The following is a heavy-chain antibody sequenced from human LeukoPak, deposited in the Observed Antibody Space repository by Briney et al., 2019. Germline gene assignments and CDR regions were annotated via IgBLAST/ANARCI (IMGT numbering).Heavy chain of an antibody. J-gene: IGHJ4*02. CDR2: INTNTGNP. D-gene: IGHD2-15*01. V-gene: IGHV7-4-1*02. CDR3: ARDESLGGGQFDF. CDR1: GYSFTNYA. Sequence: ASVKVSCKASGYSFTNYAMNWVRQAPGQGLEWMGWINTNTGNPTYAQGFTGRFVFSLDTSVSTAYLQVSSLKAGDTAVYYCARDESLGGGQFDFWGQGTLVTVSS.